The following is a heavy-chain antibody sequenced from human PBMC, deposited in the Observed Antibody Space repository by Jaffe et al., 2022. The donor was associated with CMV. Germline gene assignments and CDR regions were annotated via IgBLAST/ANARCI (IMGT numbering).Heavy chain of an antibody. D-gene: IGHD3-22*01. CDR3: AKVNYDSSGYEYFDY. CDR1: GFTFSSYG. V-gene: IGHV3-30*18. J-gene: IGHJ4*02. CDR2: ISYDGSNK. Sequence: QVQLVESGGGVVQPGRSLRLSCAASGFTFSSYGMHWVRQAPGKGLEWVAVISYDGSNKYYADSVKGRFTISRDNSKNTLYLQMNSLRAEDTAVYYCAKVNYDSSGYEYFDYWGQGTLVTVSS.